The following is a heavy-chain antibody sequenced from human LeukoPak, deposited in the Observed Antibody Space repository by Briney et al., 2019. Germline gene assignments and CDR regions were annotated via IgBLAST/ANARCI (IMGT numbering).Heavy chain of an antibody. CDR3: ARDNWNYGGWFDP. CDR1: GGTFSSYA. J-gene: IGHJ5*02. CDR2: IIPIFGIA. Sequence: SVKVSCKASGGTFSSYAISWVRQAPGQGLEWMGRIIPIFGIANYAQKFQGRVTITADKSTSTAYMELSSLRSEDTAEYYCARDNWNYGGWFDPWGQGTLITVSS. D-gene: IGHD1-7*01. V-gene: IGHV1-69*04.